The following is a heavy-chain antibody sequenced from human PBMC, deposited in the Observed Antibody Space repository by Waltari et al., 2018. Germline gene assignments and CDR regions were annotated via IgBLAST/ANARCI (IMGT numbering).Heavy chain of an antibody. D-gene: IGHD1-26*01. J-gene: IGHJ4*02. V-gene: IGHV3-30-3*01. CDR3: ARAYSRLDY. CDR2: ISYDGSNK. CDR1: GFTFSTYA. Sequence: QVQLVESGGGVVQPGRSLRLSCAASGFTFSTYAMHWVRQAPGKGLEWVAVISYDGSNKYYADSVKGRVTISRDNSKNTLYLQMNSLRAEDTAVYYCARAYSRLDYWGQGTLVTVSS.